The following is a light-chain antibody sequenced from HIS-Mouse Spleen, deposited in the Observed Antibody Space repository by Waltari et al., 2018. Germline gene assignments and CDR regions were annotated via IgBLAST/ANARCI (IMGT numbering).Light chain of an antibody. Sequence: QSVLTQPPSVSAAPGQKVTISCSGSSSNIGTNYVYWYHQLPGTAPKLLIYDNNKRPSGIPDRFSGSKSGTSATLGITGLQTGDEADYYCGTWDSSLSAWVFGGGTKLTVL. CDR2: DNN. CDR1: SSNIGTNY. CDR3: GTWDSSLSAWV. J-gene: IGLJ3*02. V-gene: IGLV1-51*01.